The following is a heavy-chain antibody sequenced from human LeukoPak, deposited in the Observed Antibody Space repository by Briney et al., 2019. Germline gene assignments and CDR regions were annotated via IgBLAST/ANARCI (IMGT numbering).Heavy chain of an antibody. CDR2: IKQDGSEK. CDR3: ARDQGYSNT. J-gene: IGHJ5*02. D-gene: IGHD6-13*01. V-gene: IGHV3-7*01. Sequence: GGSLRLSCAASGFTSSNYWMSWVRQAPGKGLEWVANIKQDGSEKDYVDSVKGRFTISRDNAKNSLYLQMNSLRAEDTALYYCARDQGYSNTWGQGTLVTVSS. CDR1: GFTSSNYW.